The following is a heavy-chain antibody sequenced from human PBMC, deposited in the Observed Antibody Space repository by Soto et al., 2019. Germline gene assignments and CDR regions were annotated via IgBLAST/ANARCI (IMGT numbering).Heavy chain of an antibody. CDR3: ARDGGDSSSWYFAFDI. CDR1: GFTFSSYS. CDR2: ISSSSSTI. J-gene: IGHJ3*02. D-gene: IGHD6-13*01. V-gene: IGHV3-48*01. Sequence: EVQLVESGGGLVQPGGSLRLSCAASGFTFSSYSMNWVRQAPGKGLEWVSYISSSSSTIYYADSVKGRFTISRDNAKNSLYLQMNSLRAEDTAVYYCARDGGDSSSWYFAFDIWGQGTMVTVSP.